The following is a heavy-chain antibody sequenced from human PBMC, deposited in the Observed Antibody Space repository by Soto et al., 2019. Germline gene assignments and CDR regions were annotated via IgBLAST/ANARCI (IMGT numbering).Heavy chain of an antibody. Sequence: PGGSLRLSCAASGFTVSSNYMSWVRQAPGKGLEWVSVIYSGGSTYYADSVKGRFTISRDNSKNTLYLQMNSLRAEDTAVYYCARYRRDAYSSGWNEYYYYGMDVWGQGTTVTVSS. V-gene: IGHV3-66*01. CDR2: IYSGGST. J-gene: IGHJ6*02. CDR1: GFTVSSNY. D-gene: IGHD6-19*01. CDR3: ARYRRDAYSSGWNEYYYYGMDV.